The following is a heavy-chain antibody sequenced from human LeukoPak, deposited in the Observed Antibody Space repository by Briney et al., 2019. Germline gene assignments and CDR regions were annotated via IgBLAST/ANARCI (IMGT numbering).Heavy chain of an antibody. CDR1: GFTFSSYA. D-gene: IGHD1-20*01. CDR3: ARDNNWSSDY. Sequence: GGSLRLSCAASGFTFSSYAMSWVRQAPGKGLEWVANIKQDGSEKYYVGSVKGRFTISRDNAKNSLYLQMNSLRAEDTAVYYCARDNNWSSDYWGQGTLVTVSS. V-gene: IGHV3-7*03. CDR2: IKQDGSEK. J-gene: IGHJ4*02.